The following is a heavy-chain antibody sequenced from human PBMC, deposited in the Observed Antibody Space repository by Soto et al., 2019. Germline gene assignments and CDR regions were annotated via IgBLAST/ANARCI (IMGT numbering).Heavy chain of an antibody. D-gene: IGHD1-7*01. CDR2: IYYSGST. V-gene: IGHV4-59*01. J-gene: IGHJ6*02. CDR3: ARVYTTGTTYYYCGMDV. CDR1: GGSISSYY. Sequence: SETLSLTCTVSGGSISSYYWSWIRQPPGKGLEWIGYIYYSGSTNYNPSLKSRVTISVDTSKNQFSLKLSSVTAADTAVYYCARVYTTGTTYYYCGMDVWGQGTTVTVSS.